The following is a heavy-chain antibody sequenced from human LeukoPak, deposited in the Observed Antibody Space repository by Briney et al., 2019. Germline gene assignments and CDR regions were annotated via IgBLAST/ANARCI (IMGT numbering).Heavy chain of an antibody. D-gene: IGHD1-26*01. Sequence: GGSLRLSCAASGFTFRTYWMSWVRQAPGKGLEWVANIKQDGNEKYYVDSVKGRFTISRDNSKNTLYLQMNSLRAEDRAVYYCAREGGSLPFDHWGQGTLVTVSS. CDR2: IKQDGNEK. V-gene: IGHV3-7*01. J-gene: IGHJ4*02. CDR1: GFTFRTYW. CDR3: AREGGSLPFDH.